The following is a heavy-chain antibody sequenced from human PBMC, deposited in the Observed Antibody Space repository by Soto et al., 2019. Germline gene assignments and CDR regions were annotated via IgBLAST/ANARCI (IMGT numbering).Heavy chain of an antibody. J-gene: IGHJ5*01. CDR1: GFSFSSDS. CDR2: ISSDSTTI. CDR3: ATKAWFDS. V-gene: IGHV3-48*01. Sequence: GGSLRLSCAASGFSFSSDSMSWVRQAPGKGLEWISYISSDSTTIHYADSVKGRFTISRDNGKNSLYLQMNSLSVEDSAMYYCATKAWFDSRGQGTQVTVSS.